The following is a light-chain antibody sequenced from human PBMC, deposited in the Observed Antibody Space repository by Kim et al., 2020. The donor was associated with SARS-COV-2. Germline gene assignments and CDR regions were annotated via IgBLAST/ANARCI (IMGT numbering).Light chain of an antibody. J-gene: IGKJ2*01. CDR3: QQYNSYSTYT. CDR2: NSS. CDR1: KSISSW. V-gene: IGKV1-5*03. Sequence: DIQMTQSPSTLSASVGDRVTITCRASKSISSWLAWYQQKPGKAPKLLIYNSSSLASGVPSRFSGSGSGTEFTLTISSLQPDDFATYHCQQYNSYSTYTFGQGTKLEI.